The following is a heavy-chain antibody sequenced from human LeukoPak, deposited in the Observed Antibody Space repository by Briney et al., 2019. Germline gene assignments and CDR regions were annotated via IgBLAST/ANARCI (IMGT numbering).Heavy chain of an antibody. J-gene: IGHJ4*02. Sequence: TGGSLRLSCAASGFTFSSYDMSWVRQAPGKGLGWVSGISGSGGATYYADSVKGRFTISRDNSKNTLYLQMNGLRAEDTAVYFCANSQRSSWNYYFDHWGQGTLVTVSS. V-gene: IGHV3-23*01. D-gene: IGHD6-13*01. CDR1: GFTFSSYD. CDR2: ISGSGGAT. CDR3: ANSQRSSWNYYFDH.